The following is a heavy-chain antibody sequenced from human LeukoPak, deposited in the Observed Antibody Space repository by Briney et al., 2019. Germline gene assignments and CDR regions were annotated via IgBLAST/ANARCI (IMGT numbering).Heavy chain of an antibody. J-gene: IGHJ6*02. V-gene: IGHV4-59*01. CDR3: ARVGRQQLPLYGMDV. CDR2: IYYSGST. Sequence: SETLSLTCTVSGGSISSYYWSWIRQPPGKGLEWIGYIYYSGSTNYNPSLKSRVTISVDTSKNQFSLKLSSVTAADTAVYYCARVGRQQLPLYGMDVWGQGTTVTVSS. CDR1: GGSISSYY. D-gene: IGHD6-13*01.